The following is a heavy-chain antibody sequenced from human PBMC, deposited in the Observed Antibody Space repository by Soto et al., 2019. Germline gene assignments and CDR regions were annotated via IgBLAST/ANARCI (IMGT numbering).Heavy chain of an antibody. CDR2: LNSDGSST. CDR3: ARGGIAVAGYYYYGMDV. CDR1: GFTFSSYW. D-gene: IGHD6-19*01. J-gene: IGHJ6*02. Sequence: EVQLVESGGGLVQPGGSLRLSCAASGFTFSSYWMHWVRQAPGKGLVWVSRLNSDGSSTSYADSVKGRFTISRDNAKNTLYLQMNSLRAEDTAVYYCARGGIAVAGYYYYGMDVWGQGTTVTVSS. V-gene: IGHV3-74*01.